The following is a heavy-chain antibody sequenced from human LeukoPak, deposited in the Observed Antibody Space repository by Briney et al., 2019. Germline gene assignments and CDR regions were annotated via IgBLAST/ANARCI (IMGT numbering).Heavy chain of an antibody. D-gene: IGHD3-22*01. CDR3: ARLVLNYNDAGGYYDL. CDR1: GGSITTFSYY. V-gene: IGHV4-39*01. Sequence: SETMSPAGGVSGGSITTFSYYWGWIRQSPGKGLEWIGNLYYRGSPQYNPSLKSRITTSLDTSKNQFSLKLTSVTATDTAVYYCARLVLNYNDAGGYYDLWGQGILVTVSS. CDR2: LYYRGSP. J-gene: IGHJ4*02.